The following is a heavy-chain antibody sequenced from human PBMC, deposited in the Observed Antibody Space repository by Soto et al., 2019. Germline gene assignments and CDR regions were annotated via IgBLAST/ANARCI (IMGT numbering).Heavy chain of an antibody. V-gene: IGHV1-18*01. J-gene: IGHJ6*02. D-gene: IGHD2-2*01. CDR3: ARDGSRGSYYYYGMDV. CDR2: ISAYNGNT. Sequence: ASGKVSCKASGYTFTSYGISWVRQAPGQGLEWMGWISAYNGNTNYAQKLQGRVTMTTDTSTSTAYMELRSLRSDDTAVYYCARDGSRGSYYYYGMDVWGQGTTVTVSS. CDR1: GYTFTSYG.